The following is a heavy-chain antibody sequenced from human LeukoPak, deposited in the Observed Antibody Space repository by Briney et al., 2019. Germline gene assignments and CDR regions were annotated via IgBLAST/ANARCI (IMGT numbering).Heavy chain of an antibody. CDR2: ITNSNGNI. CDR3: ARDMTSRSWHAFDY. J-gene: IGHJ4*02. CDR1: GFTFSDYS. D-gene: IGHD6-13*01. V-gene: IGHV3-48*01. Sequence: GGSLRLSCAASGFTFSDYSMDWVRQAPGKGLEWVSYITNSNGNIQYADSVKGRFTISRDNAENSLYLQMNNLRAEDTAVCYCARDMTSRSWHAFDYWGQGTLVTVSS.